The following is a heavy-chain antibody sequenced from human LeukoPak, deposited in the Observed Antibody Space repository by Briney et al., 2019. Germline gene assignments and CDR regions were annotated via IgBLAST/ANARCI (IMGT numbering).Heavy chain of an antibody. CDR3: ARHIAENYFDY. Sequence: PSETLSLTCTVSGGSISSYYWSWIRQPPGKGLEWLGYIHYSGRTNYNPSLKSRVTISTDTSKNQLSLKLSSVTAADTAVYYCARHIAENYFDYWGQGTLVTVSS. V-gene: IGHV4-59*08. J-gene: IGHJ4*02. CDR2: IHYSGRT. CDR1: GGSISSYY.